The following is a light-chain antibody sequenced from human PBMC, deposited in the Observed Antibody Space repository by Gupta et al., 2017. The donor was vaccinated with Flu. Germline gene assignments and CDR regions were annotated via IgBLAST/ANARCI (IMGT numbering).Light chain of an antibody. CDR1: QSVSSN. CDR3: KLDNNWPRIS. Sequence: EIVMTQSPATLSVSPGERATLSCRASQSVSSNLAWYQQKPGQAPRLLIYGESTRATAIPARFSGSGYGQEVTLTMSSRQAEDFAGYYFKLDNNWPRISFGGGTKADIK. J-gene: IGKJ4*01. V-gene: IGKV3-15*01. CDR2: GES.